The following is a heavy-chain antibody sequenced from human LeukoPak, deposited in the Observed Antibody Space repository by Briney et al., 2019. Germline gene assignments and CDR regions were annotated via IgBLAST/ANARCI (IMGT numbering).Heavy chain of an antibody. CDR3: ARLDIAVTGNTFDY. J-gene: IGHJ4*02. V-gene: IGHV4-61*08. D-gene: IGHD6-19*01. CDR1: GGSISSGDYY. Sequence: SETLSLTCTVSGGSISSGDYYWSWIRQPPGKGLEWIGYIYYSGSTNYNPSLKSRVTISVDTSKNQFSLKLSSVTAADTAVYYCARLDIAVTGNTFDYWGQGTLVTVSS. CDR2: IYYSGST.